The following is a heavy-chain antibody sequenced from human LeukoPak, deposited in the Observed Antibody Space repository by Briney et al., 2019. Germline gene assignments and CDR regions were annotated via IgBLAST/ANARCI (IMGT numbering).Heavy chain of an antibody. CDR1: GYPFSSYA. V-gene: IGHV3-21*01. J-gene: IGHJ5*02. D-gene: IGHD6-13*01. CDR2: LSSSSSYI. CDR3: ARAGRAYSSSWYWFDP. Sequence: GGSLRLSCAASGYPFSSYAMNWVRQAPGKGLEWVSSLSSSSSYIDYADSVRGRFTISRDNATTSLYMQMNSLRAEDMSVYYRARAGRAYSSSWYWFDPWGQGTLVTVSS.